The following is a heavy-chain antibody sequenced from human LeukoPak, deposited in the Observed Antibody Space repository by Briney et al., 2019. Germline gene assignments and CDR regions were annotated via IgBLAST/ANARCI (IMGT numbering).Heavy chain of an antibody. CDR3: ARASGSVIYYNSCDS. V-gene: IGHV4-61*09. D-gene: IGHD3-10*01. Sequence: SETLSLTCTVSGGSLSSGSDYWTWIRQPAGEGLEWIGQIYSSGSTNYSPSLTSRVTISADTSKNQFFLKINSVTAADTAVYYCARASGSVIYYNSCDSWGQGILVAVSS. CDR1: GGSLSSGSDY. CDR2: IYSSGST. J-gene: IGHJ5*01.